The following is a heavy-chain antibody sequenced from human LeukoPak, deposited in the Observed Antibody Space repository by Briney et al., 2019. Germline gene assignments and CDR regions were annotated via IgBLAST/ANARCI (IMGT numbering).Heavy chain of an antibody. CDR2: INHSGST. CDR1: GGSFSGYY. CDR3: ARSDLAAAGDFDY. Sequence: SETLSLTCAAYGGSFSGYYWSWIRQPPGKGLEWIGEINHSGSTNYNPSLKSRVTISVDTSKNQFSLKLSSVTAADTAVYYCARSDLAAAGDFDYWGQGTLVTVSS. V-gene: IGHV4-34*01. D-gene: IGHD6-13*01. J-gene: IGHJ4*02.